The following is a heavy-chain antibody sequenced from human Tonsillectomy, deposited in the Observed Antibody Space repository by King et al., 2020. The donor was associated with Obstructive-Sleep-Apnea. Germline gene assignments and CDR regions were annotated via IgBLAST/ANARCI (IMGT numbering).Heavy chain of an antibody. J-gene: IGHJ4*02. CDR3: ARDVQIAARGN. D-gene: IGHD6-6*01. CDR2: IYSGGST. Sequence: DVQLVESGGGLVQPGGSLRLSCAASGFTVSSNYVSWVRQAPGKGLEWVSVIYSGGSTYYAASVKGIFTISRDNSKNTLYLQMDSQRAEDTAVYYCARDVQIAARGNWGQGTLVTVSS. V-gene: IGHV3-66*01. CDR1: GFTVSSNY.